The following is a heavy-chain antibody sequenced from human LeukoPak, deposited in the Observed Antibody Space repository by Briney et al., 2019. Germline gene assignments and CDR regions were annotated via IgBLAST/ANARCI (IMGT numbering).Heavy chain of an antibody. Sequence: GGSLRLSCAASGFTFSDYYMSWIRQAPGKGLEWVSYISSSGSTIYYADSVKGRFTISRDNAKNSLYLQMNSLRAEDTVVYYCARDSLPYYYDSSGYLGYWGQGTLVTVSS. D-gene: IGHD3-22*01. CDR1: GFTFSDYY. CDR3: ARDSLPYYYDSSGYLGY. CDR2: ISSSGSTI. J-gene: IGHJ4*02. V-gene: IGHV3-11*04.